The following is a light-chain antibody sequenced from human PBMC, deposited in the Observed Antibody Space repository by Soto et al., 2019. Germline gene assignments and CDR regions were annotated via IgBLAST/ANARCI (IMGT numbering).Light chain of an antibody. V-gene: IGKV3-20*01. CDR1: QIVSSSY. CDR2: GAS. Sequence: EIVLTQSPGTLSLSPGERATLSCRASQIVSSSYLAWYQQKPGQAPRLLIYGASSRATGIPDRFSGSGSGTDFTLTISRLEPEDFAVSSSQQYGSSPLTFGQGTRM. J-gene: IGKJ5*01. CDR3: QQYGSSPLT.